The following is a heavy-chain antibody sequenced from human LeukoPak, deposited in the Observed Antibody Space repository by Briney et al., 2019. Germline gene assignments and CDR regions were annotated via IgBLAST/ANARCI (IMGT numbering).Heavy chain of an antibody. CDR2: ISGSGTI. CDR1: GGSINSY. V-gene: IGHV4-4*07. CDR3: ARDSGTTGEVKFDP. J-gene: IGHJ5*02. Sequence: SETLSLTCTVSGGSINSYWSWIRQPAGKGLAWIGRISGSGTITYNPALQSRLSISIDTSKNQFSLKLMSVTAPDTAVYYCARDSGTTGEVKFDPWGQGTLVTVSS. D-gene: IGHD3-10*01.